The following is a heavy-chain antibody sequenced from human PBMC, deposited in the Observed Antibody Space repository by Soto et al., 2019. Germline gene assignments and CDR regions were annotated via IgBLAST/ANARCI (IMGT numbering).Heavy chain of an antibody. CDR1: GGTFSSYA. J-gene: IGHJ6*02. D-gene: IGHD3-3*01. CDR2: IIPIFGTA. CDR3: ARSMSTYYDFWSGPYYYYGMDV. Sequence: SVKVSCKASGGTFSSYAISWVRQAPGQGLEWMGGIIPIFGTANYAQKFQGRVTITADKSTSTAYMELSSLRSEDTAVYYCARSMSTYYDFWSGPYYYYGMDVWGQGTTVTVSS. V-gene: IGHV1-69*06.